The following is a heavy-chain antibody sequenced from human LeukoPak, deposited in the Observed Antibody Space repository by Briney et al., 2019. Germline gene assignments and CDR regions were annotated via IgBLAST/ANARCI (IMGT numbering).Heavy chain of an antibody. V-gene: IGHV3-23*01. CDR3: VKDIQLST. D-gene: IGHD5-24*01. Sequence: GGSLRLSCAASGFNFITAAMTWVRQAPGKGLEWVSLIGSSGGSTYYADSVKGRFTISRDNSNHTLSLQMNSLRVEDTAIYYCVKDIQLSTWGLGTMVTVSS. CDR1: GFNFITAA. J-gene: IGHJ3*01. CDR2: IGSSGGST.